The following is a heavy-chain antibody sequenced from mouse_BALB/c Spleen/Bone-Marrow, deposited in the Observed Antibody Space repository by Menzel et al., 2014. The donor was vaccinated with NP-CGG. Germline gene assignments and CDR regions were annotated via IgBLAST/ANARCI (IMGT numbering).Heavy chain of an antibody. CDR2: IRLKSNNYAT. V-gene: IGHV6-6*02. J-gene: IGHJ1*01. CDR1: GFTFSNYW. Sequence: EVMLVESGGGSVQPGGSMKLSCVASGFTFSNYWMNWVRQSPEKGLEWVAEIRLKSNNYATHYAESVKGRFTISRDDSKSSVYLQMNNLRAEDAGIYYCTRRGGWYFDVWGAGTTVTVSS. CDR3: TRRGGWYFDV.